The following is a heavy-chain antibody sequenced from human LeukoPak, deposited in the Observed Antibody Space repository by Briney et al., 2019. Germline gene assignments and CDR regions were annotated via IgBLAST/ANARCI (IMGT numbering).Heavy chain of an antibody. CDR1: GFTFSSYG. CDR2: IRYDGSNK. CDR3: ASQSSGSYMWYYYYYMDV. J-gene: IGHJ6*03. D-gene: IGHD3-10*01. Sequence: GGSLRLSCGASGFTFSSYGMHWVRQAPGKGLEWVAFIRYDGSNKYYADSVKGRFTISRDNSKNTLYLQMNSLRAEDTAVYYCASQSSGSYMWYYYYYMDVWGKGTTVTISS. V-gene: IGHV3-30*02.